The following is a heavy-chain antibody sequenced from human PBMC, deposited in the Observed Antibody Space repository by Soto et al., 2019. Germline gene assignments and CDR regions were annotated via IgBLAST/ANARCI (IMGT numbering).Heavy chain of an antibody. CDR2: ISGSGNYT. V-gene: IGHV3-21*01. CDR1: GFTFSSYS. D-gene: IGHD4-4*01. CDR3: AREGINNYNEYYFDS. Sequence: GGSLRLSCAASGFTFSSYSMNWVRQAPGKGLEWVSSISGSGNYTHYTDFLGGRFTISRDNAKTSLYLQMNSLRAEDTAVYYCAREGINNYNEYYFDSWGQGTVVTVSS. J-gene: IGHJ4*02.